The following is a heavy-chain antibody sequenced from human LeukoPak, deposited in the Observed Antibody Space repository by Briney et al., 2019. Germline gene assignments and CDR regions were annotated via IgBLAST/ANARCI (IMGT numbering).Heavy chain of an antibody. CDR2: IYHSRST. D-gene: IGHD1-26*01. J-gene: IGHJ4*02. CDR1: GYSISSGYY. CDR3: ARHFVRSGSYWADY. Sequence: SETLSLTCAVSGYSISSGYYWGWIRQPPGKGLEWIGIIYHSRSTYYNPSLKSRVTISVDTSKNQFSLRVTSVTAAGTAVYYCARHFVRSGSYWADYWGQGTLVTVSS. V-gene: IGHV4-38-2*01.